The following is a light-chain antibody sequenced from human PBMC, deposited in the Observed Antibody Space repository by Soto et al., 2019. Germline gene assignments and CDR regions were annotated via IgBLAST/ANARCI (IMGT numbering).Light chain of an antibody. J-gene: IGLJ1*01. CDR3: QSYDSSLSGYV. CDR1: SSNIGAGYD. Sequence: VLXQPPSVSGAPGQRVTISCTGSSSNIGAGYDVHWYQQLPGTAPKLLIYGNSNRPSGVPDRFSGSKSGTSASLAITGLQAEDEADYYCQSYDSSLSGYVFGTGTKVTVL. V-gene: IGLV1-40*01. CDR2: GNS.